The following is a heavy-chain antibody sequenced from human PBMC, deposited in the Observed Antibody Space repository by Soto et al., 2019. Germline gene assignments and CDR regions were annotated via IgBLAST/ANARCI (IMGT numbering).Heavy chain of an antibody. Sequence: GGSLRLSCAASGFTFSSDAMSWVRQAPGKGLEWVSAISGSGGSTYYADSVKGRFTISRDNSKNTLYLQMNSPRAEDTAVYYCAKPSVAGKGYYYYYMDVWGKGTTVTVSS. CDR1: GFTFSSDA. D-gene: IGHD6-19*01. V-gene: IGHV3-23*01. CDR3: AKPSVAGKGYYYYYMDV. J-gene: IGHJ6*03. CDR2: ISGSGGST.